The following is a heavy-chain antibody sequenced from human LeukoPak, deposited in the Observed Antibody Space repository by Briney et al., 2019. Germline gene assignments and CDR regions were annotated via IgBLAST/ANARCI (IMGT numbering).Heavy chain of an antibody. V-gene: IGHV1-69*01. D-gene: IGHD3-22*01. CDR2: IIPIFGTA. CDR1: GGTFSSYA. Sequence: GSSVKVSCKASGGTFSSYAISWVRQAPGQGLEWMGEIIPIFGTANYAQKFQGRVTITADESTSTAYMELSSLRSEDTAVYYCARLPYYYDSSGYPPFDPWGQGTLVTVSS. J-gene: IGHJ5*02. CDR3: ARLPYYYDSSGYPPFDP.